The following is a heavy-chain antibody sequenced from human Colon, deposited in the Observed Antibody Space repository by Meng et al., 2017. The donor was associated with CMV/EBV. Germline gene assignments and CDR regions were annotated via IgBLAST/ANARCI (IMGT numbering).Heavy chain of an antibody. V-gene: IGHV1-2*02. D-gene: IGHD1-26*01. CDR1: GYTFSDFH. CDR3: ARDPSGSRVPFDY. Sequence: QLLLVQVGVGVNKPGASVKVSCKTLGYTFSDFHIHWVRQAPGQGLEWMGWINSNSGATDYAQKFQGRFTMTRDTSITTVYMELSSLRSDDTAVYYCARDPSGSRVPFDYWGQGSLVTVSS. CDR2: INSNSGAT. J-gene: IGHJ4*02.